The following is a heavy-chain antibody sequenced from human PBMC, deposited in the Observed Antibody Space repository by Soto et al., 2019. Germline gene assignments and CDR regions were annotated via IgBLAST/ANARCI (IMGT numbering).Heavy chain of an antibody. CDR3: ARGGQWLVHYYYGMDV. Sequence: PSQTLSLTCAIAGDSVSSNSAAWHWIRRSPSRGLEWLGRTYYRSKWYNDYAVSVKSRLTINPDTSKNQLSLQLNSVTPEDTAVYYCARGGQWLVHYYYGMDVWGQGTTVTVSS. D-gene: IGHD6-19*01. J-gene: IGHJ6*02. CDR2: TYYRSKWYN. CDR1: GDSVSSNSAA. V-gene: IGHV6-1*01.